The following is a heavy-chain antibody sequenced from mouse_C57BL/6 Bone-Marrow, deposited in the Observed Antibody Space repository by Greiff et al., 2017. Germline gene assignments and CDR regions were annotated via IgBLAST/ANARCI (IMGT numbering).Heavy chain of an antibody. V-gene: IGHV1-64*01. CDR3: ASGGSGYVFAY. CDR2: IHPNSGST. CDR1: GYTFTSYW. D-gene: IGHD3-2*02. Sequence: QVHVKQPGAELVKPGASVKLSCKASGYTFTSYWMHWVKQRPGQGLEWIGMIHPNSGSTNYNEKFKSKATLTVDKSSSTAYMQLSSLASEDSAVYYCASGGSGYVFAYWGQGTLVTVSA. J-gene: IGHJ3*01.